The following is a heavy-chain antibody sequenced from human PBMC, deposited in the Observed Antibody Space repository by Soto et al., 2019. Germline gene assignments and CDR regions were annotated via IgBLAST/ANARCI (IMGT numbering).Heavy chain of an antibody. J-gene: IGHJ6*03. V-gene: IGHV3-7*01. CDR1: RLTSSGYG. D-gene: IGHD4-4*01. CDR2: IKEDGSEK. Sequence: AGFMRRSCTTSRLTSSGYGMSWVRQAPGKGLEWVANIKEDGSEKYYVESVKGRFTISRDNAKTSLFPQMNSLIVEDTALYYCLQDMDVWVKGTTVTVSS. CDR3: LQDMDV.